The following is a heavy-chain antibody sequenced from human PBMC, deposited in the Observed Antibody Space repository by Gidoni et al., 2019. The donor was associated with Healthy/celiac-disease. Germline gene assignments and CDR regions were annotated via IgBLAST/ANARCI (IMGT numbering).Heavy chain of an antibody. D-gene: IGHD6-13*01. V-gene: IGHV3-30*18. CDR3: AKEGALGIAAAGIYPEVLYFDY. CDR2: ISYDGSNK. J-gene: IGHJ4*02. Sequence: SGFPFSSYGMHWVRQAPGKGLEWVAVISYDGSNKYYADSVTGRFTISRDNSKNTLYLQMNSLRAEDTAVYYCAKEGALGIAAAGIYPEVLYFDYWGQGTLVTVSS. CDR1: GFPFSSYG.